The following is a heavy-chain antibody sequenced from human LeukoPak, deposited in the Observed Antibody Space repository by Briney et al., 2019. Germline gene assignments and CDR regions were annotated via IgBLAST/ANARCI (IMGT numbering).Heavy chain of an antibody. J-gene: IGHJ4*02. V-gene: IGHV5-51*01. CDR3: ARHEDTAMVIFY. CDR2: IYRGDSDP. D-gene: IGHD5-18*01. Sequence: GGALLLHCNGSGYSHISYWIGWVGQMPGKGLEGMEIIYRGDSDPRYNPSFQGQGTISADKSPSTAYLRWSSLKASDTAMYFCARHEDTAMVIFYWGQGTLVTLSS. CDR1: GYSHISYW.